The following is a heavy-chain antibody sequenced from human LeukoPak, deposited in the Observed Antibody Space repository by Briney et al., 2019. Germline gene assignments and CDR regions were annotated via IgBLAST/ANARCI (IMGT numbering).Heavy chain of an antibody. Sequence: PSETLSLTCAVYGGSFSGYYWCWIRQPPGKGLEWIGEINHSGSTNYNPSLKSRDTISVDTSKNQFSLKLSSVTAADTAVYYCARGVFWSGYRPYYYYYYMDVWGKGTTVTVSS. CDR2: INHSGST. CDR1: GGSFSGYY. V-gene: IGHV4-34*01. J-gene: IGHJ6*03. CDR3: ARGVFWSGYRPYYYYYYMDV. D-gene: IGHD3-3*01.